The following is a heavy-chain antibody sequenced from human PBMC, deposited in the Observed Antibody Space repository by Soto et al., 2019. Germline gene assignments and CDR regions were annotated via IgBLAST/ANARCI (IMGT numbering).Heavy chain of an antibody. D-gene: IGHD3-3*01. CDR2: ISGSGSDT. CDR1: GFTFSSYA. V-gene: IGHV3-23*01. Sequence: EVQLLESGGGSVQPGGSLRLSCAASGFTFSSYAMSWVRQAPGKGLEWVSAISGSGSDTYYADSVEGRFTISRDNSKIRLYLQMHSLRGEDTATYYCAKVRDFWSGHDWFDPWGQGTRVTVPS. CDR3: AKVRDFWSGHDWFDP. J-gene: IGHJ5*02.